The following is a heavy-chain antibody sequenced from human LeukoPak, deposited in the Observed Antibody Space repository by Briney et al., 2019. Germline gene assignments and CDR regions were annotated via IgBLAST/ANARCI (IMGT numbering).Heavy chain of an antibody. CDR2: ISDSGGTT. CDR3: AKLGSGTYFYFDY. CDR1: GFTFSNYA. D-gene: IGHD3-10*01. V-gene: IGHV3-23*01. J-gene: IGHJ4*02. Sequence: GGSLRLSCAASGFTFSNYAMSWVRQTPGKGLEWVSSISDSGGTTYDADSMKGRFTISRDNSKNTMYLQMNSLRAEDTAVYYCAKLGSGTYFYFDYWGQGTLVTVSS.